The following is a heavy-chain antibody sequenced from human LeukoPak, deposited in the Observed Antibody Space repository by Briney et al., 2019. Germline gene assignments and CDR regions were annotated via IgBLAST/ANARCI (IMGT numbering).Heavy chain of an antibody. CDR1: GYSFTSYW. CDR2: IYPGDPDP. J-gene: IGHJ4*02. CDR3: ARRSSGEGYFDY. V-gene: IGHV5-51*01. Sequence: GESLKISCKASGYSFTSYWIGGVRQMPGKGLEWMGIIYPGDPDPRYNPSFQGQVHISADKYNSTAYLQWTSLKPSDTAMYYCARRSSGEGYFDYWGQGTLVTVSS. D-gene: IGHD6-19*01.